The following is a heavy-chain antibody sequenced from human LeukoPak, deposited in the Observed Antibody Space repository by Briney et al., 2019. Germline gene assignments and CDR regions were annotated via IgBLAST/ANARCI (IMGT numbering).Heavy chain of an antibody. CDR3: ARDRGRGGATPSDY. Sequence: GRSLRLSCAASGFTFSSYAMHWVRQAPGKGLEWVAVISYDGSNKCYADSVKGRFTISRDNSKNTLYLQMNSLRAEDTAVYYCARDRGRGGATPSDYWGQGTLVTVSS. CDR2: ISYDGSNK. V-gene: IGHV3-30*01. J-gene: IGHJ4*02. D-gene: IGHD1-26*01. CDR1: GFTFSSYA.